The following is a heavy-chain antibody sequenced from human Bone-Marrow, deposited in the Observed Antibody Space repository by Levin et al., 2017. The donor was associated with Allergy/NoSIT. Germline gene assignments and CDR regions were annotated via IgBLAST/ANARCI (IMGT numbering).Heavy chain of an antibody. CDR3: ARKFARSGAFEI. J-gene: IGHJ3*02. V-gene: IGHV4-59*08. D-gene: IGHD6-6*01. Sequence: SQTLSLTCTVSGGSIGDYYWSWFRQSPGRGLEWIGYVYYTGSTKYNPSLEARVTISVDTSKNQLSLRLNSVTATDTAVYYCARKFARSGAFEIWGQGTTVSVS. CDR2: VYYTGST. CDR1: GGSIGDYY.